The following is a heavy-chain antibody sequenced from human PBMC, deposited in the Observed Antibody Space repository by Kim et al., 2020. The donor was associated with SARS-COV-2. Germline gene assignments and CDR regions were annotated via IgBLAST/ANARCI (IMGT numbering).Heavy chain of an antibody. Sequence: GGSLRLSCAASGFTFSTYWMTWVRQAPGKGLEYVARIYEDGSQKYYVDSVRGRFTVSRDNAKNSLSLQMNSLRAEDTAVYYCARRRLSWADAFDLWGQGTVGTVSS. V-gene: IGHV3-7*01. J-gene: IGHJ3*01. CDR3: ARRRLSWADAFDL. CDR1: GFTFSTYW. CDR2: IYEDGSQK. D-gene: IGHD6-13*01.